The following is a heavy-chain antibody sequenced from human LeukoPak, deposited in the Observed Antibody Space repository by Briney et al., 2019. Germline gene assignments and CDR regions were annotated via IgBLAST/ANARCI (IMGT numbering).Heavy chain of an antibody. D-gene: IGHD5-24*01. CDR2: IGRDGGTA. Sequence: GGSLRLSCAASGFAFRKYSIHWVRQAPGKGLEYVSGIGRDGGTADYANSVKGRFTISRDNSKNTLYLQMGSLRAEDMAVYYCAREDRDRDAFDIWGQGTMVTVSS. CDR1: GFAFRKYS. J-gene: IGHJ3*02. CDR3: AREDRDRDAFDI. V-gene: IGHV3-64*01.